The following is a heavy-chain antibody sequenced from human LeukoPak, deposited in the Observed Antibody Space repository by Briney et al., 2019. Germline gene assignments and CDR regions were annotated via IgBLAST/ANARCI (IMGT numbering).Heavy chain of an antibody. J-gene: IGHJ4*02. CDR2: IIPIFGTA. CDR3: ARGDSEYSSSSSYSY. V-gene: IGHV1-69*05. Sequence: SVKVSCKASGGTFSSYAISWVRQAPGQGLEWMGGIIPIFGTANYAQKLQGRVTITTDESTSTAYMELSSLRSEDTAVYYCARGDSEYSSSSSYSYWGQGTLVTVSS. D-gene: IGHD6-6*01. CDR1: GGTFSSYA.